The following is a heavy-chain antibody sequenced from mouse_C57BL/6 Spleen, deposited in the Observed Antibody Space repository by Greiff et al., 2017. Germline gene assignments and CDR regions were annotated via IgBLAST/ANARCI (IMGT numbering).Heavy chain of an antibody. J-gene: IGHJ2*01. CDR3: ARKENDGYYREVDY. Sequence: QVQLKQSGAELVKPGASVKMSCKASGYTFTSYWITWVKQRPGQGLEWIGDIYPGSGSTNYNEKFKSKATLTVDTSSSTAYMQLSSLTSEDSAVYYCARKENDGYYREVDYWGQGTTLTVSS. D-gene: IGHD2-3*01. CDR2: IYPGSGST. CDR1: GYTFTSYW. V-gene: IGHV1-55*01.